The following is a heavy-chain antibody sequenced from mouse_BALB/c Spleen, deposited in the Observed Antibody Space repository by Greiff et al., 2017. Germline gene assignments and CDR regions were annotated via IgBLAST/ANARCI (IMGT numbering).Heavy chain of an antibody. CDR3: AREGSYGYVGFAY. J-gene: IGHJ3*01. D-gene: IGHD1-2*01. CDR1: GYSITSDYA. CDR2: ISYSGST. Sequence: EVKLVESGPGLVKPSQSLSLTCTVTGYSITSDYAWNWIRQFPGNKLEWMGYISYSGSTSYNPSLKSRISITRDTSKNQFFLQLNSVTTEDTATYYCAREGSYGYVGFAYWGQGTLVTVSA. V-gene: IGHV3-2*02.